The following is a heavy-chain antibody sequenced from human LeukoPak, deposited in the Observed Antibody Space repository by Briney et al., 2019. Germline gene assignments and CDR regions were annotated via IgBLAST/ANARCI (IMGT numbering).Heavy chain of an antibody. CDR2: INHSGST. CDR3: TYYFDSSGPKKNY. Sequence: PSETLSLTCAVYGESFSGYYWSWIRQPPGKGLEWIGEINHSGSTKHNPSLKSRVNISVDTSKKQFSLKLSSVTAADTAVYCVTYYFDSSGPKKNYWGQGTLVTVSS. J-gene: IGHJ4*02. CDR1: GESFSGYY. D-gene: IGHD3-22*01. V-gene: IGHV4-34*01.